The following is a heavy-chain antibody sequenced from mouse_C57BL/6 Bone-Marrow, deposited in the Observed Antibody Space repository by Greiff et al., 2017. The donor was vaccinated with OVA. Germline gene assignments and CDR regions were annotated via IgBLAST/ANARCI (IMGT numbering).Heavy chain of an antibody. CDR2: INPNYGTT. D-gene: IGHD1-1*01. J-gene: IGHJ1*03. CDR3: ARGQYYGSSYGYFDV. CDR1: GYSFTDYN. V-gene: IGHV1-39*01. Sequence: QLQESGPELVKPGASVKISCKASGYSFTDYNMNWVKQSNGKSLEWIGVINPNYGTTSYNQKFKGKATLTVDQSSSTAYMQLSSLTSEDSAVYYCARGQYYGSSYGYFDVWGTGTTVTVSS.